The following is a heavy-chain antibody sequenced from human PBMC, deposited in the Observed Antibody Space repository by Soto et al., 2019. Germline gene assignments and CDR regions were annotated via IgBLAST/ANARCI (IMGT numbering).Heavy chain of an antibody. J-gene: IGHJ4*02. CDR3: ARPGGRGYDY. D-gene: IGHD3-10*01. Sequence: QVQLVESGGGVVQPGRSLRFSCAASGFTFSSYGMHWVRQAPGKGLEWVAVIWYDGSNKYYADSVKGRFTISRDNSKNTLYLQMNSLRAEDTAVYYCARPGGRGYDYWGKGTLVTVSS. V-gene: IGHV3-33*01. CDR2: IWYDGSNK. CDR1: GFTFSSYG.